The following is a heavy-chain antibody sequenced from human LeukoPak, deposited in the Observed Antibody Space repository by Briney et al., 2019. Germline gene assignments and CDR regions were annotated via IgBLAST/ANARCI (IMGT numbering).Heavy chain of an antibody. J-gene: IGHJ4*02. CDR1: GFTFNQHS. Sequence: GSLRLSCAASGFTFNQHSMSWIRQAPGKGLEWLSYISRNGGAVHYADSVEGRFTISRDNAKNSLSLQMNGLRTDDTAVYFCARASSLIGGFDSWGRGTLVTASS. V-gene: IGHV3-11*01. CDR2: ISRNGGAV. D-gene: IGHD2-8*01. CDR3: ARASSLIGGFDS.